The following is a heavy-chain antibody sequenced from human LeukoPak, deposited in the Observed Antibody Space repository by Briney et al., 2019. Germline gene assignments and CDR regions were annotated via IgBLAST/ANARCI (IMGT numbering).Heavy chain of an antibody. CDR3: TRDRHGMAV. V-gene: IGHV3-13*01. J-gene: IGHJ6*02. CDR2: IGAAGDT. Sequence: GGSLRLSCAASGYTLSDYDMHWVRRGTGKGLEWVSAIGAAGDTYYQGSVKGRFTISRDEAKNFLYLQMNSLRVEDTAVYYCTRDRHGMAVWGQGTTVTVSS. CDR1: GYTLSDYD.